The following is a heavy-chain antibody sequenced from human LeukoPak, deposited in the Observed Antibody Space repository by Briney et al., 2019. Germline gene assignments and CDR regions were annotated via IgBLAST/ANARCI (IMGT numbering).Heavy chain of an antibody. CDR2: ISYDGSNK. V-gene: IGHV3-30*04. Sequence: GGSLRLSCAASGFTFSSYAMHWVRQGPGKGLEWVAVISYDGSNKYYADSVKGRFTISRDNSKNTLYLQMNSLRAEDTAVYYCANLAAAGTGSGAFDIWGQGTMVTVSS. J-gene: IGHJ3*02. CDR3: ANLAAAGTGSGAFDI. CDR1: GFTFSSYA. D-gene: IGHD6-13*01.